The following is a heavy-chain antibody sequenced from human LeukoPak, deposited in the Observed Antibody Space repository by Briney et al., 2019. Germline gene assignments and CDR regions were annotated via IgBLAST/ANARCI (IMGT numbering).Heavy chain of an antibody. CDR3: ARVSGSGSYDQLRAFDI. Sequence: GGSLRLSCAASGFTFSGYAMHWVRQAPGKGLEWVSVISYDGSNKYYADSVKGRFTISRDNSKNTLYLQMNSLRAEGTAVYYCARVSGSGSYDQLRAFDIWGQGTMVTVSS. CDR1: GFTFSGYA. J-gene: IGHJ3*02. V-gene: IGHV3-30*04. D-gene: IGHD3-10*01. CDR2: ISYDGSNK.